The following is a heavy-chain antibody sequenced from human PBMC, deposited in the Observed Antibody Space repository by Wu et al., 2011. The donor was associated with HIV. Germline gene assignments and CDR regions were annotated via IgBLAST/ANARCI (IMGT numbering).Heavy chain of an antibody. Sequence: SCKASGYTFTGYYMHWVRQAPGQGLEWMGWINPNSGGTNYAQKFQGRVTMTRDTSISTAYMELSRLRSDDTAVYYCAREGAVRYYPNSRMAFDIWGQGTMVTVSS. V-gene: IGHV1-2*02. D-gene: IGHD3-10*01. CDR2: INPNSGGT. J-gene: IGHJ3*02. CDR3: AREGAVRYYPNSRMAFDI. CDR1: GYTFTGYY.